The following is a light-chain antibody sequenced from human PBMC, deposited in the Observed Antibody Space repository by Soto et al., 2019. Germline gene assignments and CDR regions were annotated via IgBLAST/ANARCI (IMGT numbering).Light chain of an antibody. V-gene: IGKV1-9*01. Sequence: DIQLTQSPSFLSASVGDRVTITCRASQGLSSDLAWYQQKPGKAPKLLIYAASTLQSGVPSRFSGSGSGTDFPLTISSLQPEDFATYYCQQLNSYPITFGQGTRLEMK. J-gene: IGKJ5*01. CDR1: QGLSSD. CDR2: AAS. CDR3: QQLNSYPIT.